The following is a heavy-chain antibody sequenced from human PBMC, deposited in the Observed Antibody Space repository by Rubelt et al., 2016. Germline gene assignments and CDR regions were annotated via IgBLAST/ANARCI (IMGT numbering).Heavy chain of an antibody. V-gene: IGHV5-10-1*01. CDR2: IDPSDSYT. Sequence: EVQLVQSGAEVKKPGESLRISCKGSGYSFTSYWISWVRQMPGKCLEWMGRIDPSDSYTNYSPSFHGHVTISADKSISTAYLQWSSLKASDTAMYYCARKRGTMIVVGGDAFDIWGQGTMVTVSS. J-gene: IGHJ3*02. CDR3: ARKRGTMIVVGGDAFDI. CDR1: GYSFTSYW. D-gene: IGHD3-22*01.